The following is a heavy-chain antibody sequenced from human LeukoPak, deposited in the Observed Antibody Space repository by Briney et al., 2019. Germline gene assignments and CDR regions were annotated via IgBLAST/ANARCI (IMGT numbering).Heavy chain of an antibody. CDR1: GFTFSSYS. CDR2: ISSSSSTI. CDR3: AKLYYDYVWGSYRYYFFDD. J-gene: IGHJ4*02. Sequence: GGSLRLSCAASGFTFSSYSMNWVRQAPGKGLQWVSYISSSSSTIYYADSVKCRFTISRDNPKNTVYLQMNSLRADDTAVYYCAKLYYDYVWGSYRYYFFDDWGQGTLVTVSS. D-gene: IGHD3-16*02. V-gene: IGHV3-48*01.